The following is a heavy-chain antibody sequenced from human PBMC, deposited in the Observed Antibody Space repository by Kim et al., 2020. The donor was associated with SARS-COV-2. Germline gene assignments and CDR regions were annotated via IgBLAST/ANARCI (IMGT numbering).Heavy chain of an antibody. D-gene: IGHD6-13*01. CDR3: ARQEATAACFDP. CDR2: VFYSGTT. J-gene: IGHJ5*02. V-gene: IGHV4-39*01. CDR1: GDSMNTNRYY. Sequence: SETLSLTCTVSGDSMNTNRYYWAWIRQAPGKGLEYIGRVFYSGTTNYNPSLKSRVTISVDTSKNQFSLRLTSVTAADTALYYCARQEATAACFDPWGPG.